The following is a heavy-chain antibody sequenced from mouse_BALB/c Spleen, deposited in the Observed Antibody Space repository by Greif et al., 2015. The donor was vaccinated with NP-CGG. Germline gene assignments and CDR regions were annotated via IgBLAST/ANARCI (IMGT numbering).Heavy chain of an antibody. CDR1: GYTFSSYW. Sequence: VQLQQSGAELMKPGASVKISCKATGYTFSSYWIEWVKQRPGHGLEWIGEILPGSGSTNYNEKFKGKATFTADTSSNTAYMQLSSLTSEDSAVYYCARLGIYYYGSSYDFFAYWGQGTLVTVSA. CDR2: ILPGSGST. V-gene: IGHV1-9*01. D-gene: IGHD1-1*01. CDR3: ARLGIYYYGSSYDFFAY. J-gene: IGHJ3*01.